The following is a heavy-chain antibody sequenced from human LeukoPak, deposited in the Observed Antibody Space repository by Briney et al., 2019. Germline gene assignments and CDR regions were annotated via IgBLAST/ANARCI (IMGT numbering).Heavy chain of an antibody. J-gene: IGHJ5*02. CDR3: ARDLHVVVIDSWSSQNGWFDP. Sequence: ASVNVSCKVSGYTFTGYYMHWVRQAPGQGLEWMGIINPSGCSTSYAQKFQGRVTMTRDMSTSTVYMELSSLTSEDTAVYYCARDLHVVVIDSWSSQNGWFDPWGQGTLVTVSS. V-gene: IGHV1-46*01. CDR1: GYTFTGYY. D-gene: IGHD2-21*01. CDR2: INPSGCST.